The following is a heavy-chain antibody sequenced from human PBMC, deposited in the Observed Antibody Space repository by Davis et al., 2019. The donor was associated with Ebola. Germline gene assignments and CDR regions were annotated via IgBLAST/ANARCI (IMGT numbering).Heavy chain of an antibody. CDR3: TREAGGSTDY. CDR2: IRSKAYGGTT. Sequence: GESLKISCAASGFTFSNAWVSWVRQAPGKGLEWVGFIRSKAYGGTTEYAASVKGRFTISRDDSKSVAYLQMNSLKTDDTAVYFCTREAGGSTDYWGQGTLVTVSS. V-gene: IGHV3-49*04. D-gene: IGHD2-15*01. J-gene: IGHJ4*02. CDR1: GFTFSNAW.